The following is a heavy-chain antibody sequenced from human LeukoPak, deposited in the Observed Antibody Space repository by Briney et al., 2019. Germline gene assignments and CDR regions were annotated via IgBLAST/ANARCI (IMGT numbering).Heavy chain of an antibody. CDR1: GGSFSGYY. D-gene: IGHD1-1*01. CDR3: ARVGTRLGLFY. CDR2: INPSGST. V-gene: IGHV4-34*01. J-gene: IGHJ4*02. Sequence: SETLSLTCAVYGGSFSGYYWSWIRQPPGKGLEWIGEINPSGSTNYNPSLKSRVTISVDTSKNQFSLKLSSVTAADTAVYFCARVGTRLGLFYWGQGTLVTVSS.